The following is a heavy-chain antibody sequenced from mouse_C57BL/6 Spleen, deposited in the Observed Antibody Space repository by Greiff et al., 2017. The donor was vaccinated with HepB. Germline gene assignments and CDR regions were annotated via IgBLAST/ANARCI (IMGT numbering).Heavy chain of an antibody. Sequence: QVQLQQSGAELARPGASVKLSCKASGYTFTSYGISWVKQRTRQGLEWIGEIYPRSGNTYYNEKFKGKATLTADKSSSTAYMELRSLTSEDSAVYFGARGGTTVVDFYFDYWGQGTTLTVSS. V-gene: IGHV1-81*01. D-gene: IGHD1-1*01. J-gene: IGHJ2*01. CDR1: GYTFTSYG. CDR3: ARGGTTVVDFYFDY. CDR2: IYPRSGNT.